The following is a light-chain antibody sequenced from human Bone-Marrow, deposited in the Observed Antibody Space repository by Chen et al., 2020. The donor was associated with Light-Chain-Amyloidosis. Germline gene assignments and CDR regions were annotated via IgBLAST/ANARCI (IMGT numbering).Light chain of an antibody. CDR2: LGS. CDR1: QSLLYSNGDNY. V-gene: IGKV2-28*01. CDR3: MQALQTPRS. Sequence: IVMCHSPLPLSVTPGEPASISCRSSQSLLYSNGDNYLDWYLQKPGQSPQLLIYLGSNRASGVPDRFSGSGSGTDFTLKISRVEAEDVGVYYCMQALQTPRSLGQGTRLEIK. J-gene: IGKJ2*03.